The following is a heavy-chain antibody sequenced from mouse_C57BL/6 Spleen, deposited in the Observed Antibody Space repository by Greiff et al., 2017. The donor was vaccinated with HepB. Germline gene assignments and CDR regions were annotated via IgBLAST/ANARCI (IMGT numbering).Heavy chain of an antibody. CDR1: GFTFSDYY. D-gene: IGHD1-1*01. J-gene: IGHJ1*03. CDR2: INYDGSST. CDR3: ARDYGSLYWYFDV. Sequence: EVHLVESEGGLVQPGSSMKLSCTASGFTFSDYYMAWVRQVPEKGLEWVANINYDGSSTYYLDSLKSRFIISRDNAKNILYLQLSSLKSEDTATYYCARDYGSLYWYFDVWGTGTTVTVSS. V-gene: IGHV5-16*01.